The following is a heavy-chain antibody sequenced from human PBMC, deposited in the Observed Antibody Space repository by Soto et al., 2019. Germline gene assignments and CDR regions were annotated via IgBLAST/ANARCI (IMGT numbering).Heavy chain of an antibody. V-gene: IGHV3-30*18. J-gene: IGHJ4*02. D-gene: IGHD6-19*01. Sequence: QVQLVESGGGVVQPGRSLRLSCAASGFTFSSYGMHWVRQAPGKGLEWVAGISYDGSNKYYADSVKGRFTISRDNSKNTLYLQMNSLRAEDTDVYYCAKDEKIEVASFDYWGQGTLVTVSS. CDR1: GFTFSSYG. CDR2: ISYDGSNK. CDR3: AKDEKIEVASFDY.